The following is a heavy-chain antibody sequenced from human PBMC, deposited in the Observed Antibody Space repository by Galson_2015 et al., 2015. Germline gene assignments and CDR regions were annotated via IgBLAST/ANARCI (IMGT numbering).Heavy chain of an antibody. Sequence: SLRLSCAASGFTFNSYAMSWVRQAPGKGLEWVSGIRGSGGSTYYANSVKGRFTISRDNSKNTLNLQMNSLRAEDTAIYYCAKLDGATLLAVAGTYFQHWGQGTLVTVSS. CDR2: IRGSGGST. J-gene: IGHJ1*01. D-gene: IGHD6-19*01. CDR3: AKLDGATLLAVAGTYFQH. CDR1: GFTFNSYA. V-gene: IGHV3-23*01.